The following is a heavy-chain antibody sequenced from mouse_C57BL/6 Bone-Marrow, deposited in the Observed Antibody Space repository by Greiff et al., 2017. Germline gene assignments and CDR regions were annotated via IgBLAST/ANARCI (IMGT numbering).Heavy chain of an antibody. CDR3: ARLYGNVFDY. D-gene: IGHD2-1*01. CDR1: GYAFTNYL. V-gene: IGHV1-54*01. J-gene: IGHJ2*01. Sequence: VQLQQSGAELVRPGTSVKVSCKASGYAFTNYLIEWVKQRPGQGLEWIGVINPGSGGTNYNEKFKGKATLTADKSSSTAYMQLSSLTSEDSAVYFWARLYGNVFDYWGQGTTLTVSS. CDR2: INPGSGGT.